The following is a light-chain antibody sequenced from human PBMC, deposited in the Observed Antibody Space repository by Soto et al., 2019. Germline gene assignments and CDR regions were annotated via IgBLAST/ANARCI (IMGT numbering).Light chain of an antibody. CDR2: GAS. V-gene: IGKV1-6*01. CDR1: QSISSY. Sequence: IPMTQSPPTVSASVGDRVTITCRASQSISSYLNWYQQKPGKPPKVLIYGASNLQSGVPPRFSGSGSGTDFTLAISSLQPEDSATYYCLQDINYPWTFGQGTKVDIK. CDR3: LQDINYPWT. J-gene: IGKJ1*01.